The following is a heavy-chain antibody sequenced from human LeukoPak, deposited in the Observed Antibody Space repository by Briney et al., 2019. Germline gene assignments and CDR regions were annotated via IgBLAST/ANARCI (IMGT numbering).Heavy chain of an antibody. V-gene: IGHV1-69*13. D-gene: IGHD3-10*01. CDR2: IIPIFGTA. CDR1: GGTFSSYA. Sequence: ASVKVSCKASGGTFSSYAISWVRQAPGQGLEWMGGIIPIFGTANYAQKFQGRVTITADESTSTAYMELSSLRSEDTAVYYCARFGPRKDYYGSGGIWGQGTMVTVSS. CDR3: ARFGPRKDYYGSGGI. J-gene: IGHJ3*02.